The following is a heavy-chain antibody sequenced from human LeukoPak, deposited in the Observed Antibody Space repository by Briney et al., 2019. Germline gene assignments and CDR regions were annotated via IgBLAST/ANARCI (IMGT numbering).Heavy chain of an antibody. CDR1: GGSISSGGYY. CDR3: AQDGKRITIFGVAPQYYYYYMDV. D-gene: IGHD3-3*01. J-gene: IGHJ6*03. CDR2: IYHSGST. V-gene: IGHV4-30-2*01. Sequence: SETLSLTCTVSGGSISSGGYYWSWIRQPPGKGLEWIGYIYHSGSTYYNPSLKSRVTISVDRSKNQFSLKLSSVTAADTAVYYCAQDGKRITIFGVAPQYYYYYMDVWGKGTTVTVSS.